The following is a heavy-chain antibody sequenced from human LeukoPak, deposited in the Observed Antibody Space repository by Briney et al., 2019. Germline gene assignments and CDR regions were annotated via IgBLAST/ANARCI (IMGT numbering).Heavy chain of an antibody. V-gene: IGHV4-39*01. D-gene: IGHD2-2*01. Sequence: SETLSLTCTVSGGSIRIATYSWAWIRQPPGKGLEWIGTIHSSGSTYYHPSLESRVTISLDSSRTQFSLKLTSVTAADAAVYYCARRSTSGYYYFDYWGQGTLVTVSS. CDR2: IHSSGST. J-gene: IGHJ4*02. CDR3: ARRSTSGYYYFDY. CDR1: GGSIRIATYS.